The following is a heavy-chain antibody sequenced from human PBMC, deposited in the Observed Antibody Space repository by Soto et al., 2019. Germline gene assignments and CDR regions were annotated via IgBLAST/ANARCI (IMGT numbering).Heavy chain of an antibody. J-gene: IGHJ4*02. Sequence: GASVKVSCKASGYTFTSYYMHWVRQAPGQGLEWMGGIIPIFGTANYAQKFQGRVTITADESTSTAYMELSSLRSEDTAVYYCARQPHRITIFGVALDYWGQGTLVTVSS. CDR1: GYTFTSYY. V-gene: IGHV1-69*13. CDR3: ARQPHRITIFGVALDY. CDR2: IIPIFGTA. D-gene: IGHD3-3*01.